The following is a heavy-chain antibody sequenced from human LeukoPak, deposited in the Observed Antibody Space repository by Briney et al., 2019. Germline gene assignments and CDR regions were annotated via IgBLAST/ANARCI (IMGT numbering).Heavy chain of an antibody. J-gene: IGHJ6*02. V-gene: IGHV3-7*01. CDR3: ARENMVRGWSHYYGMDV. CDR2: IRQDGSEK. D-gene: IGHD3-10*01. CDR1: GFTFSTYS. Sequence: GGSLRLSCAVSGFTFSTYSMSWVRQAPGEGLEWVATIRQDGSEKYYVDSVKGRFTISRDNAKNSLYLQMNSLRVEDTAVYYCARENMVRGWSHYYGMDVWGQGTTVTVSS.